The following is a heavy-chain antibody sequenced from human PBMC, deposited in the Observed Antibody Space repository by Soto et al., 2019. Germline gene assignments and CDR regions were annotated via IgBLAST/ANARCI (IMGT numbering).Heavy chain of an antibody. CDR3: ARGGMITVGGVIVGGWCDP. V-gene: IGHV1-18*01. CDR1: GYTFTSYG. Sequence: QVQLVQSGAEVKKPGASVKVSCKASGYTFTSYGISWVRQAPGQGLEWMGWISAYNGNTNYAQKLQGRVTMTTDTSRSTAYMERRGLRSDDTAVYYCARGGMITVGGVIVGGWCDPWGQGTLVTVSS. D-gene: IGHD3-16*02. J-gene: IGHJ5*02. CDR2: ISAYNGNT.